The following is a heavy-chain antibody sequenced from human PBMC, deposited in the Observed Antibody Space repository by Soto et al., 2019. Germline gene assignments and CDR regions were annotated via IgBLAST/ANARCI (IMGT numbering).Heavy chain of an antibody. CDR3: ARDRDSNFHSFDY. J-gene: IGHJ4*02. CDR2: IYDSGST. V-gene: IGHV4-31*03. D-gene: IGHD4-4*01. CDR1: GGSISSGAYY. Sequence: LSLTCTVSGGSISSGAYYWSWIRRHPGKGLEWIGYIYDSGSTYYNPSLKSRVTISVDTSKNQFSLKLSSVTAADTAVYYCARDRDSNFHSFDYWGQGTLVTVSS.